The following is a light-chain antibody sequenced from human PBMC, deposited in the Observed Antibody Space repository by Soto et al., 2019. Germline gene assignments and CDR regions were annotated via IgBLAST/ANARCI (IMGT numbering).Light chain of an antibody. J-gene: IGLJ1*01. CDR2: HVT. Sequence: QSVLAQPASVSCSPGHSITISCTGTSSDIGHYDYVSWYQQHPGKAPKLMIYHVTYRPSGVSNRYSGSKSGNSASLTISGLQADDEADYYCCSLTTSHTYVFGSGTKVTVL. V-gene: IGLV2-14*03. CDR3: CSLTTSHTYV. CDR1: SSDIGHYDY.